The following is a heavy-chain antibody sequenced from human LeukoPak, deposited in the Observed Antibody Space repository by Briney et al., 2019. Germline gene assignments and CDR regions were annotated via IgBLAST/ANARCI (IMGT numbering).Heavy chain of an antibody. J-gene: IGHJ3*02. CDR1: GYTFPTYG. CDR2: ISAYNGHT. Sequence: GASVKVSCKASGYTFPTYGIAWMRQAPGQGLEWMGWISAYNGHTSYAQKFQGRVTLTTDTSTSTGYMDLRSLRSDDTAMYYCARAPYDILTGYHDAFDIWGQGTMVTVSS. D-gene: IGHD3-9*01. CDR3: ARAPYDILTGYHDAFDI. V-gene: IGHV1-18*01.